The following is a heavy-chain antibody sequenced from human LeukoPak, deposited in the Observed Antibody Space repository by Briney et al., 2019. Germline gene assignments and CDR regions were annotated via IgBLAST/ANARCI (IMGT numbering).Heavy chain of an antibody. V-gene: IGHV3-21*01. J-gene: IGHJ4*02. Sequence: GGSLRLSCAASGFTFSSYSMNWVRQAPGKGLEWVSSISSSSGYIYYADSVKGRFTISRDNAKNSLYLQMNSLRAEDTAVYYCARDGYGDYDNYWGQGTLVTVSS. CDR1: GFTFSSYS. CDR2: ISSSSGYI. D-gene: IGHD4-17*01. CDR3: ARDGYGDYDNY.